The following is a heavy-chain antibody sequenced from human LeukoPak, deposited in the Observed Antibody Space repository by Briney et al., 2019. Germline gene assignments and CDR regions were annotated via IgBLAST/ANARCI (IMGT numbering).Heavy chain of an antibody. D-gene: IGHD3-10*01. V-gene: IGHV3-48*01. J-gene: IGHJ4*02. Sequence: PGGSLRLSCAASGFTFSSYSMNWVRQAPGKGLEWISYISSGGSAIYYADSVKGRFTISRDNAKNSLYLQTNSLRAEDTAVYYCAAQSGSGSNYPDYWGQGTLVTVSS. CDR3: AAQSGSGSNYPDY. CDR1: GFTFSSYS. CDR2: ISSGGSAI.